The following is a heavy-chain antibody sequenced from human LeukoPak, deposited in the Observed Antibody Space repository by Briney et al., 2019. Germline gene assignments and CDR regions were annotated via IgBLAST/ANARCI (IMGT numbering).Heavy chain of an antibody. CDR1: GFPFSTYG. V-gene: IGHV3-33*01. D-gene: IGHD6-19*01. CDR3: ARAVGSGPGGHFDY. J-gene: IGHJ4*02. Sequence: GGSLRLSCAASGFPFSTYGMHWVRQAPGKGLEWVAVIWYDGSNKYYADSVKGRFTISRDNSKNTLYLQVNSLRAEDTAVYYCARAVGSGPGGHFDYWGQGTLVTVSS. CDR2: IWYDGSNK.